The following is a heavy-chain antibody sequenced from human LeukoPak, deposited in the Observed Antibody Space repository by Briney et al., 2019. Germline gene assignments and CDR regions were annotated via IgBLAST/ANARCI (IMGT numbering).Heavy chain of an antibody. D-gene: IGHD3-10*01. Sequence: GGSLRLSCAASGFTFSNAWMRWVRQAPGKGLEWVGRIKSKTDGGTTDYAAPVKGRFTIPRDDSKNTLYLQMNSLKTEDTAVYYCTTRHATGFGELLSAELISFDYWGQGTLVTVSS. CDR1: GFTFSNAW. CDR2: IKSKTDGGTT. CDR3: TTRHATGFGELLSAELISFDY. J-gene: IGHJ4*02. V-gene: IGHV3-15*01.